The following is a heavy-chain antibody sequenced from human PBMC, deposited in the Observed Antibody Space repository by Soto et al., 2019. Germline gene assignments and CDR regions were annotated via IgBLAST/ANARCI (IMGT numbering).Heavy chain of an antibody. CDR1: GGSISSYY. CDR2: IYYSGST. D-gene: IGHD5-12*01. V-gene: IGHV4-59*01. CDR3: AKHGGYDSFDF. J-gene: IGHJ4*02. Sequence: SETLSLTCTVSGGSISSYYWSWIRQPPGKGLEWIGYIYYSGSTNYNPSLKSRVTISVDTSKNQFSLKLSSVTTAGTAVYYCAKHGGYDSFDFWGQGIQVTVSS.